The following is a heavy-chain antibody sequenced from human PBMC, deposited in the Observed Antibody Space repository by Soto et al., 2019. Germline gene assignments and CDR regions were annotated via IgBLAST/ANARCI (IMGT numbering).Heavy chain of an antibody. Sequence: QVQLVQSGAEVKKPGASVKVSCKASGYTFTSYGISWVRQAPGQGLEGMGWISTYNGNTNYAQKLQGRVTMTTDTSTSTAYMELRSLRSDDTAVYYCARPYYDFWSGYLDYYYYYMDVWGKGTTVTVSS. J-gene: IGHJ6*03. CDR1: GYTFTSYG. D-gene: IGHD3-3*01. CDR3: ARPYYDFWSGYLDYYYYYMDV. V-gene: IGHV1-18*01. CDR2: ISTYNGNT.